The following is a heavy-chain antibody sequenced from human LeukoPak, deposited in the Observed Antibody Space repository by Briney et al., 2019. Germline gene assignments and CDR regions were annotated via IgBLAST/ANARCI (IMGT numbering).Heavy chain of an antibody. CDR1: GFSFSAYS. CDR3: ARITLPSASAFDL. Sequence: GGSLRLSCAASGFSFSAYSMNWVRQAPGKGLEWVSSISRTSNDIYYGDSVKGRFTISRDNAKNSLYLQMNSLRAEDTAVYYCARITLPSASAFDLWGQGTLVTVSS. V-gene: IGHV3-21*01. CDR2: ISRTSNDI. D-gene: IGHD1-20*01. J-gene: IGHJ4*02.